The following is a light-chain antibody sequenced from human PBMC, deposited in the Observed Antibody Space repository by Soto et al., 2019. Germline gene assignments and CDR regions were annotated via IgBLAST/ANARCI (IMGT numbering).Light chain of an antibody. CDR2: AAS. V-gene: IGKV1-27*01. CDR1: QDISTS. CDR3: QRYNSAPLT. J-gene: IGKJ4*01. Sequence: DIQMTQSPSSLSASVGDRVTITCRASQDISTSLAWYQLKPGKVPKLLIYAASTLQSGVPFRFSGSGSWTDFTLTISSLQPDDLATYYCQRYNSAPLTFGGGTKVEI.